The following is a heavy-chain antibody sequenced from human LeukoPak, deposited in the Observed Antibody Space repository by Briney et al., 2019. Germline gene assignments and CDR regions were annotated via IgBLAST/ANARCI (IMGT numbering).Heavy chain of an antibody. Sequence: QTGGSLRLSCIASGFTFSNYGMSWVRQAPGKGLEWVSIISGSGDRTLHADSVKGRFTVSRDNSESTLYLQMNSLRVEDTAIYYCAKDFCSDTGCSSRGIDYWGQGTLVTVSS. V-gene: IGHV3-23*01. D-gene: IGHD5-12*01. CDR2: ISGSGDRT. J-gene: IGHJ4*02. CDR1: GFTFSNYG. CDR3: AKDFCSDTGCSSRGIDY.